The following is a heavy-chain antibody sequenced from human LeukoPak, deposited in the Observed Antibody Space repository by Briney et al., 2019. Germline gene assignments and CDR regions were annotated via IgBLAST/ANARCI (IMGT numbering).Heavy chain of an antibody. V-gene: IGHV3-21*01. CDR3: ARGYYDSSGYYNY. J-gene: IGHJ4*02. CDR2: ISSIGSYI. Sequence: GGSLRLSCVASGFPFRSYSMNWVRPAPGKGLEWVSSISSIGSYIYYADSVKGRFTISRDNAKNSLYLQMNSLRAEDTAVYYCARGYYDSSGYYNYWGQGTLVTVSS. D-gene: IGHD3-22*01. CDR1: GFPFRSYS.